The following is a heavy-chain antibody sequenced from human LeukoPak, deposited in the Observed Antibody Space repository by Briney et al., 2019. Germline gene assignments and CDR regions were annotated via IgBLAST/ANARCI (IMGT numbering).Heavy chain of an antibody. J-gene: IGHJ4*02. D-gene: IGHD4-11*01. CDR2: ISASSDLI. Sequence: GGSLRLSCAASGFTFSSYHMNWIRQAPGKGLEWISYISASSDLIYYADSVKGRFAISRDNAQRSPYLQMNSLTAEATAVYYCARVWQDYSNTDYWGQGTLVTVSS. V-gene: IGHV3-48*01. CDR3: ARVWQDYSNTDY. CDR1: GFTFSSYH.